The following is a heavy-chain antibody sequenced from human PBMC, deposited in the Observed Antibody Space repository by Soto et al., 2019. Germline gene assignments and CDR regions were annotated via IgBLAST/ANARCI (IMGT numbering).Heavy chain of an antibody. Sequence: QVQLVESGGGVVQPGRSLRLSCAASGFTFSSYVMHWVRQAPGKGLEWVAVISYDGSKKYYADSVKGRFTISRDNSRNTLYLQMNSLRAEDTAVYYCAKGYYSDSSGYYPIEYWGQGTLVTVSA. V-gene: IGHV3-30*18. D-gene: IGHD3-22*01. CDR2: ISYDGSKK. J-gene: IGHJ4*02. CDR1: GFTFSSYV. CDR3: AKGYYSDSSGYYPIEY.